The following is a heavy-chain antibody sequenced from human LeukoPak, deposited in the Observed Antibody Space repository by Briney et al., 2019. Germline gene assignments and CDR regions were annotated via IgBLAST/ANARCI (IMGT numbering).Heavy chain of an antibody. V-gene: IGHV4-4*02. D-gene: IGHD2-21*01. Sequence: KPSGTLSLTCAVSGASIKSNNWWSWVRQPPGKGLEWIGEIYHSGSTNYNPSLESRVTVSVDKSKNQFSLKLSSVTAADTAVYYCARDYSHPFLDYWGQGTLVTVSS. CDR2: IYHSGST. CDR1: GASIKSNNW. J-gene: IGHJ4*02. CDR3: ARDYSHPFLDY.